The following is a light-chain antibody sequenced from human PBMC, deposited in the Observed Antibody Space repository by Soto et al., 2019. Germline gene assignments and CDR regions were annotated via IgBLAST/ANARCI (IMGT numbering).Light chain of an antibody. J-gene: IGKJ1*01. Sequence: EIVLTQSPGTLSLSPGERATLSCRASRSVSSSFLAWYQQKPGQAPRLLIYDASNRATGIPARFSGSGSETDFTLTITRLEPEDFAVYYCQQYSSSRTFGQGTRWIT. CDR1: RSVSSSF. V-gene: IGKV3-20*01. CDR3: QQYSSSRT. CDR2: DAS.